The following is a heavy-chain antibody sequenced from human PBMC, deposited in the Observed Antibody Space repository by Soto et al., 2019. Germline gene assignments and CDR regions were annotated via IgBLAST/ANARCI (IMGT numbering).Heavy chain of an antibody. D-gene: IGHD2-15*01. Sequence: SETLSLTCTVSGGSISSYYWSWILQPAGKGLEWIGRIYTSGSTNYNPSLKSRVTMSVDTSKNQFSLKLSSVTAADTAVYYCARGARSGGSHAPLFYYYYYGMDVWGQGTTVTVSS. J-gene: IGHJ6*02. V-gene: IGHV4-4*07. CDR2: IYTSGST. CDR3: ARGARSGGSHAPLFYYYYYGMDV. CDR1: GGSISSYY.